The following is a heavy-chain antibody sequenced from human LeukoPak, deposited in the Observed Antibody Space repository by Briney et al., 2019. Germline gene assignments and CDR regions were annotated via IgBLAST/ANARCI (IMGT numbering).Heavy chain of an antibody. D-gene: IGHD4-17*01. CDR3: ARGPTVRYFDP. V-gene: IGHV1-3*01. Sequence: ASVKVSCEASGYSFSDYIIHWVRQASGQRLEWMGWINVGNGKTKYSEKFQGRVTITRDTSANIGYMEMSSLRSEDTAVYFCARGPTVRYFDPWGRGTLVTVSS. J-gene: IGHJ2*01. CDR1: GYSFSDYI. CDR2: INVGNGKT.